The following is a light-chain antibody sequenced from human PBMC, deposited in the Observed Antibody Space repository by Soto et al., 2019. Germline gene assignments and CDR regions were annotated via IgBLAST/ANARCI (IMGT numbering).Light chain of an antibody. CDR1: RSISNY. Sequence: DIQMTQSPSSLSASVGDTVTIACRASRSISNYLNWYQQKPGRAPNLLISGASTLQRGVPSRFSGSGSGKTFTLTITSLQPDDFATYFCQQSYTAPLTFGPGTKVEIK. CDR2: GAS. CDR3: QQSYTAPLT. V-gene: IGKV1-39*01. J-gene: IGKJ3*01.